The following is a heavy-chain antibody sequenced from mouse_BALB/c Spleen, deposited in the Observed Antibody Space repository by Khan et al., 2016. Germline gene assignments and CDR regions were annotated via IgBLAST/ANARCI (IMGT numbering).Heavy chain of an antibody. CDR2: INPDSSTI. D-gene: IGHD2-10*02. J-gene: IGHJ4*01. CDR1: GFDFSRYW. CDR3: ARQYVNYDAMDY. Sequence: EVELVESGGGLVQPGGSLKLSCAASGFDFSRYWMSWVRQAPGKGLEWIGEINPDSSTINYTPSLKDKFIISRDNAKNTLSLQMGKVRSEDTALYYCARQYVNYDAMDYWGQGTSVTVSS. V-gene: IGHV4-1*02.